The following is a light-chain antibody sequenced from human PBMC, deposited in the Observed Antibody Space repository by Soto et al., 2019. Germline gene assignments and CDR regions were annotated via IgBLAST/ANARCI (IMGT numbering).Light chain of an antibody. J-gene: IGLJ1*01. CDR2: EGS. CDR1: SSDVGSYNL. Sequence: QSALTQPASVSGSPGQSITISCTGTSSDVGSYNLVSWYQQHPGKAPKLMIYEGSKRPSGVSNRFSGSKSGNTASLTISGLQAEDEADYYCCPYAGSSQVFGTGTKVTVL. V-gene: IGLV2-23*01. CDR3: CPYAGSSQV.